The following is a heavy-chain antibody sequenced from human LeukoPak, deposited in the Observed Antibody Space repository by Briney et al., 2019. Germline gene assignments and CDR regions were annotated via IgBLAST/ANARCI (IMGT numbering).Heavy chain of an antibody. Sequence: SETLSLTCTVSGGSISSYYWSWIRQPPGKGLEWIGYISYTGSTNYNPSLKSRVTISVDTSKNQFSLKLSSVTAADTAVYYCARESILTGYEFYYYYMDVWGKGTTVTVSS. CDR1: GGSISSYY. CDR2: ISYTGST. V-gene: IGHV4-59*01. D-gene: IGHD3-9*01. CDR3: ARESILTGYEFYYYYMDV. J-gene: IGHJ6*03.